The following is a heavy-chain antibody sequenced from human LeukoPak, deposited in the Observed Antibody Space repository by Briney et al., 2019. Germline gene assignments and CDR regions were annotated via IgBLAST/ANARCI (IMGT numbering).Heavy chain of an antibody. V-gene: IGHV4-4*08. J-gene: IGHJ4*02. CDR2: IYTSGSH. Sequence: PSESLSLTCIVAGRCVISHYCSWGRQPPGKGREWIGYIYTSGSHNHTPSLKSRVTISVDTSKNQFSLKLSSVTAADTAVYYCARLSRGWSLELDYWGQGTLVTVSS. CDR1: GRCVISHY. D-gene: IGHD6-19*01. CDR3: ARLSRGWSLELDY.